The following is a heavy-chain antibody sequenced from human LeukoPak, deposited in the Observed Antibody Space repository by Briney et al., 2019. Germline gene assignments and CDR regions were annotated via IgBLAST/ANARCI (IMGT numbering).Heavy chain of an antibody. CDR2: ISYDGSNK. CDR1: GFTFSSYA. J-gene: IGHJ6*03. Sequence: GGSLRLSCAASGFTFSSYAMHWVRQAPGKGLEWVAVISYDGSNKYYADSVKARFTISRDNSKYTLYLQMNSLSADDTAVYYCARDKLRGSAGNYYYMDVWGKGTTVTVSS. D-gene: IGHD1-26*01. V-gene: IGHV3-30*04. CDR3: ARDKLRGSAGNYYYMDV.